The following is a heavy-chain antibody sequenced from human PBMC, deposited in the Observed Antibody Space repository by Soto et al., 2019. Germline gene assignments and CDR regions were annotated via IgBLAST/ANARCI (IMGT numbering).Heavy chain of an antibody. V-gene: IGHV1-3*05. CDR2: INAGNGNT. Sequence: QVQLVQSGAEEKKPGASVKVSCKASGYTFTSYAMHWVRQAPGQRLEWMGWINAGNGNTKYSQKFQGRVTITRDTSASTAYMELSILRSEDTAVYYCARDYGDPDDAFDIWGQRTMVTVSS. CDR3: ARDYGDPDDAFDI. CDR1: GYTFTSYA. D-gene: IGHD4-17*01. J-gene: IGHJ3*02.